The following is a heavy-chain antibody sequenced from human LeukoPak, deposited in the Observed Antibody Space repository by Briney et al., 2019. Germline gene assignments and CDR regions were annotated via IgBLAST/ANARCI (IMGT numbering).Heavy chain of an antibody. CDR3: ARIAAAGYNWFDP. CDR1: GGSISSSNW. J-gene: IGHJ5*02. Sequence: SETLSLTCAVSGGSISSSNWWSWVRQPPGKGLEWIGEIYHSGSTNYNPSLKSRVTISVDKSKNQFSLQLSSVTAADTAVYYCARIAAAGYNWFDPWGQGTLVTVSS. D-gene: IGHD6-13*01. CDR2: IYHSGST. V-gene: IGHV4-4*02.